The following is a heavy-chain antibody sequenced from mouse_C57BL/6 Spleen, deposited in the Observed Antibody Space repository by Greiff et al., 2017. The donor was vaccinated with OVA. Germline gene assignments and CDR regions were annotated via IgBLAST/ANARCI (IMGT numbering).Heavy chain of an antibody. D-gene: IGHD2-2*01. CDR1: GYTFTSYG. CDR3: ARVPYGYGGGAVFDY. CDR2: IYPRSGNT. Sequence: QVQLKESGAELARPGASVKLSCKASGYTFTSYGISWVKQRTGQGLEWIGEIYPRSGNTYYNEKFKGKATLTADKSSSTAYMELRSLTSEDSAVYFCARVPYGYGGGAVFDYWGQGTTLTVSS. J-gene: IGHJ2*01. V-gene: IGHV1-81*01.